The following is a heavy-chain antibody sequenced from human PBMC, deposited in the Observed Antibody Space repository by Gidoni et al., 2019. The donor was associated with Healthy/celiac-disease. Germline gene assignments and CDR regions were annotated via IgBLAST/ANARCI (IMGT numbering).Heavy chain of an antibody. V-gene: IGHV3-23*01. CDR2: ISCSGGST. CDR3: AKGGGSYYRFDY. CDR1: GCTFSSYA. J-gene: IGHJ4*02. D-gene: IGHD1-26*01. Sequence: EVQLLESGGGVVQPGGSLRLSCAASGCTFSSYAMSWVSQAPGKGLGWVSAISCSGGSTYSADSVKGRFTISRDNSKNTLYLQMNSLRAEDTAVYYCAKGGGSYYRFDYWGQGTLVTVSS.